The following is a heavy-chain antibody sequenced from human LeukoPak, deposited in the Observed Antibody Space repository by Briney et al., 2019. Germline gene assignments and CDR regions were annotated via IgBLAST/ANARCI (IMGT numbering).Heavy chain of an antibody. J-gene: IGHJ4*02. CDR3: ARQGVGATDC. CDR1: GGSISSSTYY. D-gene: IGHD1-26*01. V-gene: IGHV4-39*01. Sequence: SETLSLNCTVSGGSISSSTYYWAWIRQSPGKGLEWIGSITYSGSTYYNPSLESRVTISVDTSKNQFSLRLISVTAVDTAVYYCARQGVGATDCWGQGTLVTVSS. CDR2: ITYSGST.